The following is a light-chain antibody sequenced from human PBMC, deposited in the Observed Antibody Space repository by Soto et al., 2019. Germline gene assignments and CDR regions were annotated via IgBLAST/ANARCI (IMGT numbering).Light chain of an antibody. Sequence: QYALTQPASGTGSPGQSSTISCTGTSSDVGGYNYVSWYQQHPGKAPKLMIYDVSNRPSGVSNRFSGSKSGNTASLTISGLQAEDEADYYCSSYTSSSTLYVFGTGTKVTVL. CDR2: DVS. V-gene: IGLV2-14*01. J-gene: IGLJ1*01. CDR1: SSDVGGYNY. CDR3: SSYTSSSTLYV.